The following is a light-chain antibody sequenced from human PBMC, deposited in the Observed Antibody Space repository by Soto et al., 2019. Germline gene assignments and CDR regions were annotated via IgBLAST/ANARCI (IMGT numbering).Light chain of an antibody. J-gene: IGLJ1*01. V-gene: IGLV2-14*01. CDR2: EVS. CDR3: SSYTSSGTL. Sequence: QSVLTQPASVSGSPGQSITISCTGTNSDIGSYNYASWYQQHPGKAPKLIIYEVSDRPSGVSSRFSGSKSGNTASLTISGLQAEDEADYYCSSYTSSGTLFGTGTKVTVL. CDR1: NSDIGSYNY.